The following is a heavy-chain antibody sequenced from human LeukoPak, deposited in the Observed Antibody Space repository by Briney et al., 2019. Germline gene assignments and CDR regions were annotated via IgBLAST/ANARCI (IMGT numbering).Heavy chain of an antibody. CDR3: ASVPRELYGMDV. CDR1: GYTFTGYY. Sequence: GASVKVSCKASGYTFTGYYMHWVRQAPGQVLEWMGWINPNSGGTNYAQKFQGRVTMTRDTCISTAYMELSRLRSDDTAVYYYASVPRELYGMDVWGQGTTVTVSS. V-gene: IGHV1-2*02. J-gene: IGHJ6*02. CDR2: INPNSGGT. D-gene: IGHD1-26*01.